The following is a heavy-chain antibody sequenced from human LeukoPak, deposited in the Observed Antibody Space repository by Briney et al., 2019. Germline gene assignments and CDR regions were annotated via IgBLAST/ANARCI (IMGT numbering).Heavy chain of an antibody. CDR3: ARGRDSRGYQFMGFDS. J-gene: IGHJ4*02. CDR2: IYSSGST. Sequence: SETLSLTCTVSGASMTTYYWSWIRQPPGKGLEWVAYIYSSGSTNYNPSLKSRLTISIDTSKNQFSLRLSSVTAADTAVYYCARGRDSRGYQFMGFDSWGQGTLVTVSS. V-gene: IGHV4-59*08. CDR1: GASMTTYY. D-gene: IGHD3-22*01.